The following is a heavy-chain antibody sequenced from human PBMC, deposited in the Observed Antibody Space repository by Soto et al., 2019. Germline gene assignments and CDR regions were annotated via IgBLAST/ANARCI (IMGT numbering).Heavy chain of an antibody. D-gene: IGHD3-10*01. CDR2: ISWNSGSI. CDR3: AKDYYYGSGSYYHYYFDY. V-gene: IGHV3-9*01. Sequence: GGSLRLSCAASGFTFDDYAMHWVRQAPGKGLEWVSGISWNSGSIGYADSVKGRFTISRDNAKNSLYLQMNSLRAEDTALYYCAKDYYYGSGSYYHYYFDYWGQGTLVTVSS. J-gene: IGHJ4*02. CDR1: GFTFDDYA.